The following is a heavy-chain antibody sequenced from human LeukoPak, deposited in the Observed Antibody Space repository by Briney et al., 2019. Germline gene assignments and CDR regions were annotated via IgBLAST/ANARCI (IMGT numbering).Heavy chain of an antibody. CDR1: GYTFAGYY. Sequence: ASVKVSCKASGYTFAGYYMHWVQQAPGQGLEWMGWINPNSGGTNYAQKFQGRVTMTRDTAISTAYMELSRLRSDDTAVYYCARHMALRRDWFDPWGQGTLVTVSS. CDR3: ARHMALRRDWFDP. CDR2: INPNSGGT. D-gene: IGHD2-21*01. J-gene: IGHJ5*02. V-gene: IGHV1-2*02.